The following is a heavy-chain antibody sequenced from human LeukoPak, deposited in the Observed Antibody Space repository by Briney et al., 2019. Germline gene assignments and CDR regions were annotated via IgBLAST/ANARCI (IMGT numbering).Heavy chain of an antibody. V-gene: IGHV3-43*02. CDR2: ISGDGGST. CDR3: AKDIFPDRTYYYGSRSYPAFDI. J-gene: IGHJ3*02. CDR1: ALTVDDYA. Sequence: GGSLRLSCAASALTVDDYAMHWVRRAPGKGLEWVSLISGDGGSTYYADSVKGRFTISRDNSKNSLYLQMNSLRTEDTDLYYCAKDIFPDRTYYYGSRSYPAFDIWGQGTMVTVSS. D-gene: IGHD3-10*01.